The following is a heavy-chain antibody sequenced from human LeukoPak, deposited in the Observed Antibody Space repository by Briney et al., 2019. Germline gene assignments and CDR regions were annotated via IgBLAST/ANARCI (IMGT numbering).Heavy chain of an antibody. J-gene: IGHJ6*02. CDR3: AKYGMDV. CDR2: VSGSGDSR. V-gene: IGHV3-23*01. Sequence: GGSLRLSCAASGFMFSSYAMSWVRQAPGKGLEWVSAVSGSGDSRHYADSVKGRFTISRDNSKNTLYLQMNSLRAEDTAVYYCAKYGMDVWGQGTTVTVSS. CDR1: GFMFSSYA.